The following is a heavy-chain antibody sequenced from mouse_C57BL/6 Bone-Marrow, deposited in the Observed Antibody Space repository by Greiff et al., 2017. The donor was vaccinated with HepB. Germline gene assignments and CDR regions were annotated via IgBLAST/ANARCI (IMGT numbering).Heavy chain of an antibody. CDR3: ARSLYSNYVWFAY. CDR2: IDPANGNT. J-gene: IGHJ3*01. V-gene: IGHV14-3*01. CDR1: GFNIKNTY. D-gene: IGHD2-5*01. Sequence: EVQLQQSVAELVRPGASVKLSCTASGFNIKNTYMHWVKQRPEQGLEWIGGIDPANGNTKYAPKFQGKATITADTSSNTAYLQLSSLTTEDTAIYYCARSLYSNYVWFAYWGQGTLVTVSA.